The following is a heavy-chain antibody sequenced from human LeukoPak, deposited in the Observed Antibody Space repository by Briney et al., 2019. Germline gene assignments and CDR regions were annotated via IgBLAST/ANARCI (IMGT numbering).Heavy chain of an antibody. J-gene: IGHJ4*02. CDR3: ARGAGLVVIPPDY. CDR2: ISSNGGST. Sequence: GGTLRLSCAASGFTFSSYAMHWVRQAPGKGLEYVSAISSNGGSTYYANSVKGRFTISRDNSKNTLYLQMGSLRAEDMAVYYCARGAGLVVIPPDYWGQGTLVTVSS. CDR1: GFTFSSYA. V-gene: IGHV3-64*01. D-gene: IGHD3-22*01.